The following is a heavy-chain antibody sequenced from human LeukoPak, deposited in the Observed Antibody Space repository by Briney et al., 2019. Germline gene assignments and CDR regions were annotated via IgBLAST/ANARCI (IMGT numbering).Heavy chain of an antibody. CDR3: ARLRYYGMDV. V-gene: IGHV3-48*04. J-gene: IGHJ6*02. Sequence: PGGSLRLSCAASGFIFSSYAMSWVRQAPGKGLEWVSYTSSSSSTIYYADSVKSRFTISRDNAKNSLYLQMNSLRAEDTAVYYCARLRYYGMDVWGQGTTVTVSS. CDR2: TSSSSSTI. CDR1: GFIFSSYA.